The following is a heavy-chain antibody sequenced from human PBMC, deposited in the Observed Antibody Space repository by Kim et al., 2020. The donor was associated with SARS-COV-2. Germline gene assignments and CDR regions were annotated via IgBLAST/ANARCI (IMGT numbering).Heavy chain of an antibody. V-gene: IGHV4-31*03. J-gene: IGHJ5*02. D-gene: IGHD3-9*01. CDR1: GGSISSGGYY. Sequence: SETLSLTCTVSGGSISSGGYYWSWIRQHPGKGLEWIGYIYYSGSTYYNPSLKSRVTISVNTSKNQFSLKLSSVTAADTAVYYCARVIEDYDILTGGGFNWFDPWGHGTLVTVSS. CDR2: IYYSGST. CDR3: ARVIEDYDILTGGGFNWFDP.